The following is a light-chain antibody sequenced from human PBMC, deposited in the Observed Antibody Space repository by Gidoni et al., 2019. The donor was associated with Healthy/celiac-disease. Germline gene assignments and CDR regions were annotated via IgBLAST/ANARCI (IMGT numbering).Light chain of an antibody. CDR2: GAS. V-gene: IGKV3-15*01. CDR3: QQYNNWPPGIT. Sequence: EIVMTQSPATLSVSPGERATLSCRASQRVSRNLAWYQQKPGQAPRLLIYGASTRATGIPARFSGSGSGTEFTLTISSLQSEDFAVYYCQQYNNWPPGITFGQXTRLEIK. J-gene: IGKJ5*01. CDR1: QRVSRN.